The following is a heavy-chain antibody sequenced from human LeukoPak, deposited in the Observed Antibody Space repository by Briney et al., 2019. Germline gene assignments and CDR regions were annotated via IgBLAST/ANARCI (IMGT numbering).Heavy chain of an antibody. V-gene: IGHV4-39*01. Sequence: PSETLSLTCTVSGGSISSSYYWGWIRQPPGKGLEWIGSIYYSGSTYYNPSLKSRVTISVDTSKNQFSLKLSSVTAADTAVYYCARIEAVAATPYYFDYWGQGTLVTVSS. J-gene: IGHJ4*02. D-gene: IGHD2-15*01. CDR1: GGSISSSYY. CDR3: ARIEAVAATPYYFDY. CDR2: IYYSGST.